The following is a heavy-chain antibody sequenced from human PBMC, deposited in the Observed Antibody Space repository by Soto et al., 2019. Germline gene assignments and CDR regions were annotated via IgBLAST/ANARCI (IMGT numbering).Heavy chain of an antibody. V-gene: IGHV4-30-4*01. CDR2: IYFSEST. D-gene: IGHD3-16*02. J-gene: IGHJ3*02. Sequence: QVQLQESGPGLVKPSQTLSLTCNVSGGSISSGDYYWSWIRQPPGKGLEWIGYIYFSESTSYAPSLTERVTISVDKSKNQFPLRLTSVTAADTAVYYCGILDMMTFGGVIGPNDAFHSWGQEKMVTVSS. CDR3: GILDMMTFGGVIGPNDAFHS. CDR1: GGSISSGDYY.